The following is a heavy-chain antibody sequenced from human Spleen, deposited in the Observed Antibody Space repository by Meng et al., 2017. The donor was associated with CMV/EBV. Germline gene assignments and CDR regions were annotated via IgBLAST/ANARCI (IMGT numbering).Heavy chain of an antibody. CDR1: GFTFSDYW. J-gene: IGHJ4*02. D-gene: IGHD2-2*01. Sequence: GGSLRLSCEASGFTFSDYWMSWVRQVPGKGLEWVANIKQDGSEEYYVDSVKGRFIISRDDAKNSLYLQMNSLRAEDTAVYYCARDCRRASQFDYFDYWGQGTLVTVSS. CDR2: IKQDGSEE. V-gene: IGHV3-7*01. CDR3: ARDCRRASQFDYFDY.